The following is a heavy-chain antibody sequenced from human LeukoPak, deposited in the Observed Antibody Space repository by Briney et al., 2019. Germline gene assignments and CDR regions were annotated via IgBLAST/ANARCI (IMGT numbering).Heavy chain of an antibody. Sequence: PSGTLSLTCTVSGDSINSLDLWSWVRQPPGKGLEWIGEMYLSGTTHSNPSVKSRVTISIDKSKNQFFLNLSSVTAADTAVYYCARNGGNSDYDYWGQGTLVTVSA. V-gene: IGHV4-4*02. D-gene: IGHD4-23*01. CDR3: ARNGGNSDYDY. J-gene: IGHJ4*02. CDR1: GDSINSLDL. CDR2: MYLSGTT.